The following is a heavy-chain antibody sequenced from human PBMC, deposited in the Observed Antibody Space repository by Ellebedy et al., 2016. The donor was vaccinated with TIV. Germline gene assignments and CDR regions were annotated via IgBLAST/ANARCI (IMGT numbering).Heavy chain of an antibody. CDR2: ISSSSSYI. J-gene: IGHJ5*02. CDR1: GFTFSSYS. D-gene: IGHD3-22*01. V-gene: IGHV3-21*01. Sequence: GGSLRLXXAASGFTFSSYSMNWVRQAPGKGLEWVSSISSSSSYIYYADSVKGRFTISRDNAKNSLYLQMNSLRAEDTAVYYCARVGYPHSSCDPWGQGTLVTVSS. CDR3: ARVGYPHSSCDP.